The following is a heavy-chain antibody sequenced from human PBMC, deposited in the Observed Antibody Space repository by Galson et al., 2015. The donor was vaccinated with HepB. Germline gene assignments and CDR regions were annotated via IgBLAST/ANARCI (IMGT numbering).Heavy chain of an antibody. CDR2: ISSNGGST. J-gene: IGHJ4*02. D-gene: IGHD2-2*01. CDR3: ARRGYCSSTSCYEGAFDY. Sequence: SLRLSCAASGFTFSSYAMHWVRQAPGKGLEYVSAISSNGGSTYYANSVKGRFTISRDNSKNTLYLQMGSLRAEDMAVYYCARRGYCSSTSCYEGAFDYWGQGTLVTVSS. V-gene: IGHV3-64*01. CDR1: GFTFSSYA.